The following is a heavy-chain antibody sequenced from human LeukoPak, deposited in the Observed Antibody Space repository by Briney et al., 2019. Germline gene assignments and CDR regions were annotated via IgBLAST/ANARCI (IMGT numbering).Heavy chain of an antibody. V-gene: IGHV3-23*01. CDR2: IRSNGGST. CDR3: ARDAARSTSGWYYDY. Sequence: GGSLRLSCAASGFTFSFYAMTWVRQAPGKGLEWVSGIRSNGGSTDYADSVKGRLTIFRDSTRNTLYLQMNSLGADDTAVYYCARDAARSTSGWYYDYWGQGTLVTVSS. CDR1: GFTFSFYA. J-gene: IGHJ4*02. D-gene: IGHD6-19*01.